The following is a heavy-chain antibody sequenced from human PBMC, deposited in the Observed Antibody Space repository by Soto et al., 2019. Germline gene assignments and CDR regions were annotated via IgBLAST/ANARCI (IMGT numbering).Heavy chain of an antibody. J-gene: IGHJ4*02. V-gene: IGHV1-46*01. CDR2: IDPSGGIT. D-gene: IGHD3-22*01. CDR3: ARDLIGHDNYETIGYYFDH. Sequence: QVQLSQFGAEVKKPGASVKVSCKASGYSFTNFHIHWVRHAPGQGLEWMGMIDPSGGITRDAQRLLGRITMTRDASTSTVYMELRSLTSVDTAVYYCARDLIGHDNYETIGYYFDHWGQGTLVTVSS. CDR1: GYSFTNFH.